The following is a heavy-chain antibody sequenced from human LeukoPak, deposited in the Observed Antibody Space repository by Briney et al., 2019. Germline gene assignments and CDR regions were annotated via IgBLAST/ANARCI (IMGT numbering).Heavy chain of an antibody. D-gene: IGHD2-21*02. Sequence: GASVKVSCKASGYIFITYYIHWVRQAPGQGLEWVGMINPAGGRTVYAQKFQGRVTMSTDTSTSTAYMELRSLRSDDTAVYYCARNIVVVTAGWFDPWGQGTLVTVSS. CDR3: ARNIVVVTAGWFDP. CDR2: INPAGGRT. CDR1: GYIFITYY. J-gene: IGHJ5*02. V-gene: IGHV1-46*01.